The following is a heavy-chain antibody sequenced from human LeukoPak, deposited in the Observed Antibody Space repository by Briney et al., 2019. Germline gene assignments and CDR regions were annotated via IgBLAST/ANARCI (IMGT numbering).Heavy chain of an antibody. CDR3: AKEVVVIPAAGDAFDI. V-gene: IGHV3-23*01. J-gene: IGHJ3*02. CDR1: GFTFSSYA. D-gene: IGHD2-2*01. CDR2: VSGSGGST. Sequence: GGSLRLSCAASGFTFSSYAMSWVRQAPGKGLEWVSAVSGSGGSTYYADSVKGRFTISRDNSKNTLYLQMNRLRAEDTAVYYCAKEVVVIPAAGDAFDIWGQGTLVTVSS.